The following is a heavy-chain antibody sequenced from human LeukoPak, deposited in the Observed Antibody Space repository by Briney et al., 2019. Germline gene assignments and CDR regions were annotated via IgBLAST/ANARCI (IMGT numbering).Heavy chain of an antibody. V-gene: IGHV3-23*01. Sequence: PGGSLRLSCAASGFTFSSYAMSWVRQAPGKGLEWVSAISGSGGSTYYADSVKGRFTISRDNSKNTLYLQMNSLRAEDTAVYYCAKDPGGYGGNPGVWYFDLWGRGTLVTVSS. D-gene: IGHD4-23*01. CDR1: GFTFSSYA. J-gene: IGHJ2*01. CDR2: ISGSGGST. CDR3: AKDPGGYGGNPGVWYFDL.